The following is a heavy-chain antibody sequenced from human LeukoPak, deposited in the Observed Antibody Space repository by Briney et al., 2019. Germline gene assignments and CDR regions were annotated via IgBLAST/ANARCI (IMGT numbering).Heavy chain of an antibody. J-gene: IGHJ3*01. CDR3: AKDRNKISFDF. D-gene: IGHD1/OR15-1a*01. CDR2: ISNYGDT. V-gene: IGHV3-23*01. CDR1: GFTFSNHG. Sequence: GGSLRLSCAGSGFTFSNHGMNWVRQAPGEGLQWVSGISNYGDTYYVDSVKGRFTISRDNSKNTVYLQMNSLRVEDTALYYCAKDRNKISFDFWGQGTMVTVSS.